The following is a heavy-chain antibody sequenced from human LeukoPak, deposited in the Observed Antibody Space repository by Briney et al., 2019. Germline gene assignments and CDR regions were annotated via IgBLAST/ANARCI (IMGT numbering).Heavy chain of an antibody. D-gene: IGHD3-22*01. J-gene: IGHJ3*02. CDR1: GGSISSGSYY. V-gene: IGHV4-61*02. Sequence: PSQTLSLTCTVSGGSISSGSYYWSWIRQPAGKGLEWIGRIYTSGSTNYDPSLKSRVTISVDTSKNQFSLKLSSVTAADTAVYYCARASDSSGADAFDIWGQGTMVTVSS. CDR3: ARASDSSGADAFDI. CDR2: IYTSGST.